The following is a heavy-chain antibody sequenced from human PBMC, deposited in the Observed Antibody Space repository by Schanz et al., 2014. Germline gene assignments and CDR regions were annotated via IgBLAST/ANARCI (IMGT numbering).Heavy chain of an antibody. Sequence: DVQLVESGGGLVQPGGSLRLSCAASGFIVSDNYMHWVRQAPGKGLEWVSVIYSGGSTYYADSVKGRFSVSGDNSKNTLYFQLNSLRAEDTAVYYCARGIITMVRGGDVGAFDIWGQGTMVTVSS. CDR2: IYSGGST. V-gene: IGHV3-66*01. CDR1: GFIVSDNY. D-gene: IGHD3-10*01. J-gene: IGHJ3*02. CDR3: ARGIITMVRGGDVGAFDI.